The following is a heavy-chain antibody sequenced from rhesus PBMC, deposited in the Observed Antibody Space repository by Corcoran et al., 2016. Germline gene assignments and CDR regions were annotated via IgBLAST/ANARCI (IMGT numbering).Heavy chain of an antibody. D-gene: IGHD2-21*01. Sequence: QVQLQESGPGLVKPSETLSLTCAVPGGSFSGSYWGWTCHPPGKGREGSGVISGISGSTAYNPSLKSRVTISTDTSKNQFSLKLSSVTAADTAVYYCARVLGWCTGSGCYAVDGLDSWGQGVVVTVSS. CDR3: ARVLGWCTGSGCYAVDGLDS. CDR1: GGSFSGSY. CDR2: ISGISGST. V-gene: IGHV4-165*01. J-gene: IGHJ6*01.